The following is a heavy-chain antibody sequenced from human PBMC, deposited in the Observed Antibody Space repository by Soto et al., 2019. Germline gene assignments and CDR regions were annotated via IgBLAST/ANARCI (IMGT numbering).Heavy chain of an antibody. Sequence: GGSLRLSCAASGFTFSSYAMSWVRQAPGKGLEWVSAISGSGGSTYYADSVKGRFTISRDNSKNTLYLQMNSLRAEDTAVYYCAKVGDIVVVPAARADLSVDLNWFDPWGQGTLVTVSS. CDR3: AKVGDIVVVPAARADLSVDLNWFDP. V-gene: IGHV3-23*01. J-gene: IGHJ5*02. CDR1: GFTFSSYA. D-gene: IGHD2-2*01. CDR2: ISGSGGST.